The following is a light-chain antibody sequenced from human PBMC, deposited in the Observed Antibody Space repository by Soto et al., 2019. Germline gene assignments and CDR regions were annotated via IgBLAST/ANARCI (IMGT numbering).Light chain of an antibody. J-gene: IGKJ4*01. V-gene: IGKV3-15*01. Sequence: EIVLTQSPVTLSLSPGERATLSCRASQSVSSYLAWYQQKPGQAPRLIVYGAYTRATGIPARFSGSGSGTEFTLTINSLQSEDFAVYYCQQDNNWPPLTCGGGTKVDIK. CDR2: GAY. CDR3: QQDNNWPPLT. CDR1: QSVSSY.